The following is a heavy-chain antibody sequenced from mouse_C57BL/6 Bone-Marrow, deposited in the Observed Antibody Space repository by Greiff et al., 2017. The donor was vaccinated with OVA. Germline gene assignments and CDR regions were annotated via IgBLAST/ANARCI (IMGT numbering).Heavy chain of an antibody. CDR3: TRPHLHPFAY. V-gene: IGHV1-5*01. J-gene: IGHJ3*01. Sequence: EVKLVESGTVLARPGASVKMSCKTSGYTFTSYWMHWVKQRPGQGLEWIGAIYPGNSDTSYNQKFKGKAKLTAVTSASTAYMELSSLTNEDSAVYYCTRPHLHPFAYWGQGTLVTVSA. CDR2: IYPGNSDT. CDR1: GYTFTSYW.